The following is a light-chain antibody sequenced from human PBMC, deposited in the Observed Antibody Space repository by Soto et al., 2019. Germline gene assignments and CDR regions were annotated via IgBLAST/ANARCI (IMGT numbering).Light chain of an antibody. J-gene: IGKJ4*01. Sequence: DIVMTQSPYSLAVSLGERATINCKSSQSVLYSSNNKNYLAWYQQKPGQPPNLLIYWASTRESGVPDRFSGSGSGTDFTLTISSLQAEDVAVYYCQHYYSTPLTFGGGTKVDIK. CDR1: QSVLYSSNNKNY. CDR3: QHYYSTPLT. V-gene: IGKV4-1*01. CDR2: WAS.